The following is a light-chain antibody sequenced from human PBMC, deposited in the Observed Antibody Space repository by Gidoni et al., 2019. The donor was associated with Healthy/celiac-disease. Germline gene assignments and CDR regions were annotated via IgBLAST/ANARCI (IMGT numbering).Light chain of an antibody. CDR1: QSVSSSY. CDR3: QQYGSSPHWT. Sequence: EIVLTQSPGTLSLSPGERATLSCRASQSVSSSYLAWYQQKPGQAPRRLIYGASSRATGIPDRFSGSGSGTDFTLTISRLEPEDFAVYYCQQYGSSPHWTFGQGTKVEIK. J-gene: IGKJ1*01. CDR2: GAS. V-gene: IGKV3-20*01.